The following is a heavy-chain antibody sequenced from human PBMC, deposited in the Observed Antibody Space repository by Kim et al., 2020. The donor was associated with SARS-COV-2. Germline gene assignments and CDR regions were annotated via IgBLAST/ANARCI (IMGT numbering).Heavy chain of an antibody. D-gene: IGHD1-7*01. CDR3: GREVTRNSIDY. Sequence: GGSLRLSCVASGFSFSKYWMTWVRQAPGKGLEWVANTNQDGSGKYYLDSVKGRYSISRDNAKNSLYLEVNSLSAEDAALYYCGREVTRNSIDYWGQGALV. V-gene: IGHV3-7*03. CDR2: TNQDGSGK. CDR1: GFSFSKYW. J-gene: IGHJ4*02.